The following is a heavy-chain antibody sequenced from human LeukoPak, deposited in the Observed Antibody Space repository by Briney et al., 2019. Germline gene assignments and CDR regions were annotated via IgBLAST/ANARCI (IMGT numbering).Heavy chain of an antibody. Sequence: SETLSLTCTVSGGSISSSSYYWGWIRQPPGKGLEWIGSIYYSGSTYYNPPLKSRVTIFVDTSKNQFSLKLSSVTAADTAVYYCARQFYYDSSGLHYFDYWGQGTLVTVSS. J-gene: IGHJ4*02. V-gene: IGHV4-39*01. D-gene: IGHD3-22*01. CDR2: IYYSGST. CDR3: ARQFYYDSSGLHYFDY. CDR1: GGSISSSSYY.